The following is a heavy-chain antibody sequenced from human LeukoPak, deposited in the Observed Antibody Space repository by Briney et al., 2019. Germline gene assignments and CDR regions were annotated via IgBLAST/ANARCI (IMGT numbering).Heavy chain of an antibody. CDR3: ARGDPYDTTGYPSDY. D-gene: IGHD3-22*01. J-gene: IGHJ4*02. CDR2: ISSHGSSI. V-gene: IGHV3-11*01. CDR1: GFTFSDYY. Sequence: SGGSLRLSCAASGFTFSDYYMSWIRQAQGKGLEWVAFISSHGSSIFYADSVRDRFTISRDNTRNTLYLQMNSLTADDTAVYYCARGDPYDTTGYPSDYWGQGTLVTVSS.